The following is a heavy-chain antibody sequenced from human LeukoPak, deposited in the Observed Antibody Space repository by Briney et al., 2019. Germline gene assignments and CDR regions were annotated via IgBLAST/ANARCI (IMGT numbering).Heavy chain of an antibody. J-gene: IGHJ5*02. CDR2: IYSSGNT. CDR1: GGSISSSYYY. Sequence: NPSETLSLTCTVSGGSISSSYYYWGWVRQPAGKGLEWIGRIYSSGNTNYNPSLKSRITMSVDTSKNQFSLKLSSVTAADTAVYYCARDIIGTFNYFDPWGQGTPVTVSS. CDR3: ARDIIGTFNYFDP. D-gene: IGHD1-7*01. V-gene: IGHV4-61*02.